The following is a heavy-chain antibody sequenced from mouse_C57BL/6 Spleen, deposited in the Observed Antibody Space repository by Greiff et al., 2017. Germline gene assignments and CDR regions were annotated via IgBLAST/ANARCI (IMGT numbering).Heavy chain of an antibody. D-gene: IGHD2-4*01. CDR2: IYPRSGNT. CDR3: ARTYYDYGGAMDY. Sequence: VQLQQSGAELARPGASVTLSCKASGYTFTSYGISWVKQRTGQGLEWIGEIYPRSGNTYYNEKFKGKATLTADKSSSTAYMELRSLTSEDSAVYFCARTYYDYGGAMDYWGQGTSVTVSS. CDR1: GYTFTSYG. V-gene: IGHV1-81*01. J-gene: IGHJ4*01.